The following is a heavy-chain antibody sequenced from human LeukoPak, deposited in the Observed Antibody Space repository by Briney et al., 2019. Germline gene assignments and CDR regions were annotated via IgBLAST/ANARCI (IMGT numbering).Heavy chain of an antibody. J-gene: IGHJ4*02. CDR1: GYTFSSYG. Sequence: ASVKVSCKTSGYTFSSYGISWVRQAPGQGLEWMGWITGYNGNTIYAERLQDRVTMTTDTSTSTIYMELRGLRSDDTAMYYCARDSPLEYSNSARGFDFWGQGTLVTVSS. CDR2: ITGYNGNT. CDR3: ARDSPLEYSNSARGFDF. V-gene: IGHV1-18*01. D-gene: IGHD6-13*01.